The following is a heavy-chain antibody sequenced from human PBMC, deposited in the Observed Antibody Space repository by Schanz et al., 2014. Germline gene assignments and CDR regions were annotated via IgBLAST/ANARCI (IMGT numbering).Heavy chain of an antibody. D-gene: IGHD6-19*01. V-gene: IGHV1-18*01. CDR2: ISVYHGHT. CDR1: GYTFNNHG. J-gene: IGHJ3*02. Sequence: QVQLVQSGGEVKKPGASATVSCKASGYTFNNHGISWVRQAPGQGLEWMGWISVYHGHTNYAEKVHGRVTMTTDTATSTAYMELRSLISEDTAVYYCARGLGDERWLDLNEAFDIWGQGTIVTVSS. CDR3: ARGLGDERWLDLNEAFDI.